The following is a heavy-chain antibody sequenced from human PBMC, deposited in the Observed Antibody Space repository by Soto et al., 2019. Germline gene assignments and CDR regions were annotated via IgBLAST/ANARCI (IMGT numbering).Heavy chain of an antibody. CDR1: GGSFSGYY. V-gene: IGHV4-34*01. D-gene: IGHD6-6*01. CDR3: ARERIAARRGPGSY. CDR2: INHSGST. J-gene: IGHJ4*02. Sequence: KPSETLSLTCAVYGGSFSGYYWSWIRQPPGKGLEWIGEINHSGSTNYNPSLKSRVTISVDTSKNQFSLKLSSVTAADTAVYYCARERIAARRGPGSYWGQGTLVTVSS.